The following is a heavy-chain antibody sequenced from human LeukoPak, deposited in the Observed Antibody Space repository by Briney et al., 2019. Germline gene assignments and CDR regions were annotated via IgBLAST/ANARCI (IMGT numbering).Heavy chain of an antibody. V-gene: IGHV3-9*03. CDR3: AKDHLAAAASTLDY. CDR2: ISWNSGSI. Sequence: PGRSLRLSCAASGFTFDDYAMHWVRHAPGKGLEWVSGISWNSGSIGYADSVKGRFTISRDNAKNSLYLQMNSLRAEDMALYYCAKDHLAAAASTLDYWGQGTLVTVSS. D-gene: IGHD6-13*01. J-gene: IGHJ4*02. CDR1: GFTFDDYA.